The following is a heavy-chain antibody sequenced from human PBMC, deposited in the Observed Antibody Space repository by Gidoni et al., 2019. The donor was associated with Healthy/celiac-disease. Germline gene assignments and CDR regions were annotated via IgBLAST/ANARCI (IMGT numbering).Heavy chain of an antibody. D-gene: IGHD6-13*01. CDR2: ISSSSSYT. CDR1: GFTFSDYY. J-gene: IGHJ4*02. CDR3: ARGRRYGSSPHEEDY. V-gene: IGHV3-11*05. Sequence: QVQLVESGGGLVKPGGSLRLSCAASGFTFSDYYMSWIRQAPGKGLEWVSYISSSSSYTNYADSVKGRFTISRDNAKNSLYLQMNSLRAEDTAVYYCARGRRYGSSPHEEDYWGQGTLVTVSS.